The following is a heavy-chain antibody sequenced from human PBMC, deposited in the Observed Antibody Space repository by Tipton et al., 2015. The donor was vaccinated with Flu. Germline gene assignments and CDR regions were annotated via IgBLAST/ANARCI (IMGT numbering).Heavy chain of an antibody. J-gene: IGHJ4*02. CDR1: GYSFPSYW. CDR2: IHPGDSDT. Sequence: EVQLVQSGAEVKKSGESLKISCKGSGYSFPSYWIVWVRQMPGKGLEWMGIIHPGDSDTRYSPSFQGQVTISVDESITTAYLQWSSLKASDTAMYYCARDDFGDQGRFDYWGQGTLVTVSS. D-gene: IGHD4-17*01. CDR3: ARDDFGDQGRFDY. V-gene: IGHV5-51*01.